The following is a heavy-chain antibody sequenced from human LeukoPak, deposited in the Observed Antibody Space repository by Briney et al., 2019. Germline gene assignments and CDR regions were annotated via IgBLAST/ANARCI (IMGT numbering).Heavy chain of an antibody. Sequence: PGGSLRLSCAASGFTFSSYAMTWVRQAPGKGLEWVSTISSSTGITYYADSVKGRFTISRDNSKNTLYLQMNSLRAEDTAVYYCAKGTYGSGTYGAHDYWGQGTLVTVSS. CDR2: ISSSTGIT. J-gene: IGHJ4*02. CDR3: AKGTYGSGTYGAHDY. CDR1: GFTFSSYA. V-gene: IGHV3-23*01. D-gene: IGHD3-10*01.